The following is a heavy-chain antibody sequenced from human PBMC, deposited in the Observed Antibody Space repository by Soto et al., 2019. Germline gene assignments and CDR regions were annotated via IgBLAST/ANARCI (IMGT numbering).Heavy chain of an antibody. CDR1: GYTFTSYA. CDR3: ARGAGSSWYVYFQH. D-gene: IGHD6-13*01. Sequence: QVQLVQSGAEVKKPGASVKVSCKASGYTFTSYAMHWVRQAPGQRLEWMGWINAGNGNTKYSQKFQGRVTITRDTSASTAYMELSSLRSEDTAVYYCARGAGSSWYVYFQHWGQGTLVTVSS. CDR2: INAGNGNT. V-gene: IGHV1-3*01. J-gene: IGHJ1*01.